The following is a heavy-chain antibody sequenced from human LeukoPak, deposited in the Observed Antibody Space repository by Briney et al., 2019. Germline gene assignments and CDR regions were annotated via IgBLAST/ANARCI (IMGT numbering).Heavy chain of an antibody. D-gene: IGHD3-22*01. J-gene: IGHJ4*02. CDR1: GGSISSGGYY. CDR2: IYYSGST. Sequence: SQTLSLTCTVSGGSISSGGYYWSWIRQHPGKGLGGIGYIYYSGSTYYNPSLKSRVTISVDTSKNQFSLKLSSVTAADTAVYYCARAGDYYDSSGYPYYFDYWGQGTLVTVSS. CDR3: ARAGDYYDSSGYPYYFDY. V-gene: IGHV4-31*03.